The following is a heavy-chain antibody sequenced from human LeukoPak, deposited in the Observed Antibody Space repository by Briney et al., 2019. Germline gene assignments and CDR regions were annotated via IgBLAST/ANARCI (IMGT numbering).Heavy chain of an antibody. J-gene: IGHJ4*02. CDR1: GFTFSSYA. D-gene: IGHD3-10*01. CDR2: ISYDGSNK. V-gene: IGHV3-30-3*01. CDR3: VVDLSGSADY. Sequence: PGGSLRLSCAASGFTFSSYAMHWVRQAPGKGLEWVAVISYDGSNKYYADSVKGRFTISRDNSKNTLYLQMYSLRTEDSALYYCVVDLSGSADYWGQGTLVTVSS.